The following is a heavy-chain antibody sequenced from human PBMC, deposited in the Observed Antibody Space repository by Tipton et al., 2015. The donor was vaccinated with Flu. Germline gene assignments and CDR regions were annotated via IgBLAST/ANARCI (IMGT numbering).Heavy chain of an antibody. CDR2: ISWRSGSI. CDR3: AKGRGYSGYVQSLDH. Sequence: LSLTCTVSGGSITSYYWSWIRQPPGKGLEWVSGISWRSGSIGYADSVKGRFTISRDNAKNSLYLQMNGLRPDDTAVYFCAKGRGYSGYVQSLDHWGQGVLVTVFS. D-gene: IGHD5-12*01. V-gene: IGHV3-9*01. CDR1: GGSITSYY. J-gene: IGHJ4*02.